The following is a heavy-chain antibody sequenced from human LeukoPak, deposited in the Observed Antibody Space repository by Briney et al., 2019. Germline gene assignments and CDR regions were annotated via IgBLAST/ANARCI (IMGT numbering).Heavy chain of an antibody. J-gene: IGHJ5*02. D-gene: IGHD6-13*01. CDR1: GGSISSYY. CDR2: IYTSGST. Sequence: SETLSLTCTVSGGSISSYYWSWIRQPAGKGLEWIGRIYTSGSTNYNPSLKSRVTISVDTSKNQFSLKLSSVTAADTAVYYCARGSQAAAGAANWFDPWGQGTLVTVSS. V-gene: IGHV4-4*07. CDR3: ARGSQAAAGAANWFDP.